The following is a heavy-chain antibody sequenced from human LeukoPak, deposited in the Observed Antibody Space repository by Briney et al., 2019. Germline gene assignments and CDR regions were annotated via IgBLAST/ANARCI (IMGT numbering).Heavy chain of an antibody. CDR3: AKDIEADTAMVLGMDV. D-gene: IGHD5-18*01. CDR1: VFTFSGYA. J-gene: IGHJ6*03. V-gene: IGHV3-23*01. Sequence: GGSLRLSCAASVFTFSGYAISWVRVAPGKGLEWCSAISGSGGSTYYADSVKGRFTISRDNSKNTLYLQMNSLRAEDTAVYYCAKDIEADTAMVLGMDVWGKGTTVTVSS. CDR2: ISGSGGST.